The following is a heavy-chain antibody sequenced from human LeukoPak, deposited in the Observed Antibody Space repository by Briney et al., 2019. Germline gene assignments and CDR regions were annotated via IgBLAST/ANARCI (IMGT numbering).Heavy chain of an antibody. CDR1: GGSISSYY. CDR3: ARDWYNLNGNWFDP. J-gene: IGHJ5*02. Sequence: SETLSLTCTVSGGSISSYYWSWIRQPPGKGLEWIGRIYTSGSTNYNPSLKSRVTMSVDTSKNQFSLKLSSVTAADTAVYYCARDWYNLNGNWFDPWGQGTLVTVSS. V-gene: IGHV4-4*07. CDR2: IYTSGST. D-gene: IGHD1-14*01.